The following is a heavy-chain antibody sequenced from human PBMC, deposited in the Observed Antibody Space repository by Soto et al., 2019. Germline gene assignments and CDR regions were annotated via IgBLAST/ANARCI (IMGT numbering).Heavy chain of an antibody. D-gene: IGHD7-27*01. Sequence: EVHLVESGGDLVQPGGSLRLSCAASGFTSSTYSMNWVRQAPGKGPEWVSYISSDTSIIDYADSVRGRFTISRDNAKNSLYLQMNSLRDEDTAVYYCVRDKNWAFDYWGQGTLVTVSS. V-gene: IGHV3-48*02. CDR2: ISSDTSII. J-gene: IGHJ4*02. CDR3: VRDKNWAFDY. CDR1: GFTSSTYS.